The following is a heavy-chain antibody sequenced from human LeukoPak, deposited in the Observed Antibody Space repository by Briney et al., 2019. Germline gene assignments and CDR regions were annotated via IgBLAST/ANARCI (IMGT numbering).Heavy chain of an antibody. CDR1: GFTVRTYA. D-gene: IGHD5-12*01. J-gene: IGHJ4*02. CDR3: AKDVVAATHYYFDY. Sequence: PGGCVRLSCAASGFTVRTYAMSWARQDPGEGREWVSANICSGGSTYSAHSVRGASTISRDNTTNTLYMQKNRLRDEDTAVYYCAKDVVAATHYYFDYWGEGTLVTVSS. CDR2: NICSGGST. V-gene: IGHV3-23*01.